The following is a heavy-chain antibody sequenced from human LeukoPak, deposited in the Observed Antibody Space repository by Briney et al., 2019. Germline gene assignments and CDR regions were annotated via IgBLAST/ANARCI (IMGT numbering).Heavy chain of an antibody. D-gene: IGHD3/OR15-3a*01. CDR2: IYYSGST. CDR3: ARDKGTSGWFDP. J-gene: IGHJ5*02. CDR1: GGSISSYY. V-gene: IGHV4-59*01. Sequence: PSETLSLTCTVSGGSISSYYWSWIRQPPGKGLEWIGYIYYSGSTNYNPSLKSRVTISVDTSKNQFSLKLSSATAADTAVYYCARDKGTSGWFDPWGQGTLVTVSS.